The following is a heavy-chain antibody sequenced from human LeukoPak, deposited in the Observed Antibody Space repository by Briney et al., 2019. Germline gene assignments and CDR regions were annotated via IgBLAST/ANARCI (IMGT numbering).Heavy chain of an antibody. CDR1: GYTFTVYY. V-gene: IGHV1-46*01. J-gene: IGHJ4*02. CDR3: ARAAVAGIPPDY. Sequence: ASVKVSCKASGYTFTVYYMYWVRQAPGQGLEWMGMIDPSGGHTSYAQKFQGRVTMTRDTSTSKVYMELSSLRSEDTAVYYCARAAVAGIPPDYWGQGTLVTVSS. D-gene: IGHD6-19*01. CDR2: IDPSGGHT.